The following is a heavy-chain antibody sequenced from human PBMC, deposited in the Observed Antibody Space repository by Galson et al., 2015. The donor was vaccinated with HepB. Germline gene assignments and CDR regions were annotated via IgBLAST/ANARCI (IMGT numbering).Heavy chain of an antibody. CDR2: IRSKANNYAT. CDR3: ARLGDFSGYTSA. Sequence: SLRLSCAASGFKFGGSAIHWVRQASGKGPEWVGRIRSKANNYATSYVPALEGGFTISRDDSKNMAYLHMRSLKADDTAVYYCARLGDFSGYTSAWGQGTQVTVSS. CDR1: GFKFGGSA. D-gene: IGHD5-18*01. J-gene: IGHJ4*02. V-gene: IGHV3-73*01.